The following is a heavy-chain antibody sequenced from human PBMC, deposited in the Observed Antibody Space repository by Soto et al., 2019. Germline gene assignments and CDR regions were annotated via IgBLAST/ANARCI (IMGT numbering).Heavy chain of an antibody. CDR3: VSYRDNNGNWSSSAF. Sequence: QVQLVESGGGLVKPGESLRLSCAASGFTFNDYYMTWVRQAPGKGLEWVSYISSSGSTTYNADSVRGRFSISRDNAKKSLFLKMNSLRAGDTAVYYCVSYRDNNGNWSSSAFWGQGTLVTVPA. CDR2: ISSSGSTT. V-gene: IGHV3-11*01. CDR1: GFTFNDYY. J-gene: IGHJ4*02. D-gene: IGHD1-26*01.